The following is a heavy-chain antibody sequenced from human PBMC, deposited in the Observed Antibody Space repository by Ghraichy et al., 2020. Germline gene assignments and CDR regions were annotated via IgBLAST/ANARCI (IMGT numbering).Heavy chain of an antibody. Sequence: SVKVSCKASGGTFSSHSISWVRQAPGQGLEWLGGIIPFFGTTNYAQKFQGRVTITADESTSTANMEVSSLRSDDTAVYYCAIKMGYCSGDGCFHYGGTDVWGQGTTVTVSS. CDR3: AIKMGYCSGDGCFHYGGTDV. V-gene: IGHV1-69*13. CDR1: GGTFSSHS. D-gene: IGHD2-15*01. J-gene: IGHJ6*02. CDR2: IIPFFGTT.